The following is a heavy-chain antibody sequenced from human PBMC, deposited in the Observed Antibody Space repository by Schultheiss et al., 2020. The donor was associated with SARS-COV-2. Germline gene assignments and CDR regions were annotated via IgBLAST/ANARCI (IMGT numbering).Heavy chain of an antibody. CDR3: AREGGHYDFWSGYYTQAFDI. V-gene: IGHV3-33*08. CDR1: GFTFSSYG. CDR2: IWYDGSNK. D-gene: IGHD3-3*01. Sequence: GESLKISCAASGFTFSSYGMHWVRQAPGKGLEWVAVIWYDGSNKYYADSVKGRFTISRDNSKNTLYLLMNSLRAEDTAVYYCAREGGHYDFWSGYYTQAFDIWGQGTMVTVSS. J-gene: IGHJ3*02.